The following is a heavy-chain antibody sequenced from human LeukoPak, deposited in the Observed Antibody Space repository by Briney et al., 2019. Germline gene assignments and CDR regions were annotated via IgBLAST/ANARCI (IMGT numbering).Heavy chain of an antibody. CDR3: ARSAVGRYYDSSGYYPLFVY. CDR2: INPNSGGT. V-gene: IGHV1-2*02. D-gene: IGHD3-22*01. CDR1: GYTFTGYY. J-gene: IGHJ4*02. Sequence: ASVKVSCKASGYTFTGYYMHWMRQAPGQGLEWMGWINPNSGGTNYAQKFQGRVTMTRDTSISTAYMELSRLRSDDTAVYYCARSAVGRYYDSSGYYPLFVYWGQGTLVTVSS.